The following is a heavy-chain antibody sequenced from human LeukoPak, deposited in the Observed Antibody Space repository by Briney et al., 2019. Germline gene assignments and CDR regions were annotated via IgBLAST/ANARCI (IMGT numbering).Heavy chain of an antibody. CDR3: ARVYDSGSYYHYYYGMDV. Sequence: GGSLRLSCTASRFYFSTYDMNWVRQAPGKGLEWVSYISSSGSTIYYADSVKGRFTISRDNAKNSLYLQMNSLRAEDTAVYYCARVYDSGSYYHYYYGMDVWGQGTTVTVSS. CDR2: ISSSGSTI. J-gene: IGHJ6*02. CDR1: RFYFSTYD. V-gene: IGHV3-48*04. D-gene: IGHD1-26*01.